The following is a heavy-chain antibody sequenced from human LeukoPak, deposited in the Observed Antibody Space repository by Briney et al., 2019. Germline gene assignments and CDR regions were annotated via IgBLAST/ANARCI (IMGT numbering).Heavy chain of an antibody. CDR2: ISSSGNNA. Sequence: GGSLRLSCAVCGFTFTGAAKTCVRQAPGKGLEWVSLISSSGNNAYYADSVKGRFTISRDNSKNTLSLQMNSLRVEDTAIYYCAKDIQLSTWGLGTRVTVSS. V-gene: IGHV3-23*01. CDR1: GFTFTGAA. CDR3: AKDIQLST. D-gene: IGHD5-24*01. J-gene: IGHJ3*01.